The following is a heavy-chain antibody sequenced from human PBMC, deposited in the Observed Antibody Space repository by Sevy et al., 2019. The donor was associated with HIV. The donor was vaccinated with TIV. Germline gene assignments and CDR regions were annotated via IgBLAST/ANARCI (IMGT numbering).Heavy chain of an antibody. D-gene: IGHD3-10*01. Sequence: GGSLRLSCAASGFTLSSYDMHWVRQAPGKGLEWVAVIWHDGSSKYYADSVKGRFTVSRDNSKNTLYLQMNSLRAEDTAVYYCARDKLLPFTVTMVRGALSYYFDSWGQGSLVTVSS. V-gene: IGHV3-33*01. CDR1: GFTLSSYD. CDR3: ARDKLLPFTVTMVRGALSYYFDS. J-gene: IGHJ4*02. CDR2: IWHDGSSK.